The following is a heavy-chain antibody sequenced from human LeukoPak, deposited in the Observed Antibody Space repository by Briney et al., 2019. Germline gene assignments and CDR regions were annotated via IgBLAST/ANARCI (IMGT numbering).Heavy chain of an antibody. CDR3: ARESSGYSSSWYQVDYYYYGMDV. CDR2: ISYDGSNK. CDR1: GFTFSSYA. J-gene: IGHJ6*02. V-gene: IGHV3-30-3*01. D-gene: IGHD6-13*01. Sequence: GGSLRLSCAASGFTFSSYAMHWVRQAPGKGLEWVAVISYDGSNKYYADSVKGRFTISRDNSKNTLYLQMNSLRAEDTAVYYCARESSGYSSSWYQVDYYYYGMDVWGQGTTVTVSS.